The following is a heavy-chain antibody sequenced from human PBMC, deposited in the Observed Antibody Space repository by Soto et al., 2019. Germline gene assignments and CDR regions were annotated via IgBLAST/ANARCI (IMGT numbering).Heavy chain of an antibody. CDR1: GYTFTSYA. CDR2: INAGNGNT. J-gene: IGHJ4*02. V-gene: IGHV1-3*01. Sequence: ASVKVSCKASGYTFTSYAMHWVRQAPGQRLEWMGWINAGNGNTKYSQKFQGRVTITRDTSASTAYMELSSLRSEDTAVYYCARTKYHYGSGSYSQLDYWGQGTLVTVSS. D-gene: IGHD3-10*01. CDR3: ARTKYHYGSGSYSQLDY.